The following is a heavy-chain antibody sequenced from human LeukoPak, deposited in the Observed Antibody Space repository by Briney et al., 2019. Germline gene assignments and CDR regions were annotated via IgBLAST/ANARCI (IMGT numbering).Heavy chain of an antibody. CDR2: FYYGGYT. J-gene: IGHJ4*02. Sequence: PSETLSLTCTVSGGSISSNNYYWGWIRQPPGKGLEWIGSFYYGGYTYYNPSLKSRVTISVDTSKNQFSLKLSSVTAADTAIYYCQSRFLEWLLDYWGQGTLVTVSS. D-gene: IGHD3-3*01. V-gene: IGHV4-39*01. CDR1: GGSISSNNYY. CDR3: QSRFLEWLLDY.